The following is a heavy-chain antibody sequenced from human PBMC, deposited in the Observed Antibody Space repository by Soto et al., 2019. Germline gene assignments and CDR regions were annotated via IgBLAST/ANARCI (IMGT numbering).Heavy chain of an antibody. CDR3: ASTPGYSSSWYARDLQH. Sequence: GQGLEWMGWMNPNSGNTGYAQKFQGRVTMTRNTSISTAYMELSSLRSEDTAVYYCASTPGYSSSWYARDLQHWGEG. D-gene: IGHD6-13*01. CDR2: MNPNSGNT. V-gene: IGHV1-8*01. J-gene: IGHJ1*01.